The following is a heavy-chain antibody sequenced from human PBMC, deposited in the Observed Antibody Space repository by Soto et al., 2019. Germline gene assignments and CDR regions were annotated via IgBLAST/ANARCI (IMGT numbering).Heavy chain of an antibody. CDR1: GGSISSYY. CDR2: IYYSGST. Sequence: PSETLSLTCTVSGGSISSYYWSWIRQPPGKGLEWIGYIYYSGSTNYNPSLKSRVTISVDTSKNQFSLKLSSVTAADTAVYYCASNRSDYYYMDVWGKGTTVTVSS. V-gene: IGHV4-59*08. J-gene: IGHJ6*03. CDR3: ASNRSDYYYMDV.